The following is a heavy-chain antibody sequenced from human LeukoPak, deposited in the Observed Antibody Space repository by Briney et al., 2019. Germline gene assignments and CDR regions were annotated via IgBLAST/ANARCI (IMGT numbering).Heavy chain of an antibody. J-gene: IGHJ4*02. D-gene: IGHD6-13*01. CDR3: AGMQYSSSWAAFDY. CDR2: ISSSSSYI. V-gene: IGHV3-21*06. CDR1: GFTFSSYS. Sequence: GGSLRLSCAASGFTFSSYSMNWVRQAPGKGLEWVSFISSSSSYIYYADSVKGRFTISRDNAKNSLYLQMNSLRAEDTAVYYCAGMQYSSSWAAFDYWGQGTLVIVSS.